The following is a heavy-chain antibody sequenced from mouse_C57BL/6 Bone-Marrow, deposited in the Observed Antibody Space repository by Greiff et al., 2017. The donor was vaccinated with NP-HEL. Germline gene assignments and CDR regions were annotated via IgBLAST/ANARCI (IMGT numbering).Heavy chain of an antibody. CDR1: GYTFTSYW. J-gene: IGHJ2*01. V-gene: IGHV1-64*01. D-gene: IGHD2-5*01. CDR2: IHPNSGST. Sequence: VKLQESGAELVKPGASVKLSCKASGYTFTSYWMHWVKQRPGQGLEWIGMIHPNSGSTNYNEKFKSKATLTVDKSSSTAYMQLSSLTSEDSAVYYCARPYYSNYEDYWGQGTTLTVSS. CDR3: ARPYYSNYEDY.